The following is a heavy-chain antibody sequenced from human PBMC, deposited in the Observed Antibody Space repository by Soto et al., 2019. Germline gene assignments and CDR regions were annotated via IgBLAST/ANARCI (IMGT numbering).Heavy chain of an antibody. Sequence: GESLKISCKGSGYSFTTYWIGWVRQVPGKGLEWMGIIYPGDSDTKYSPSFQGQVTISADRSTSTAFLQWSSLKASDTAMYYCARSGSGIYERSKYYFYGLDVWGQGTTVTVSS. D-gene: IGHD3-10*01. CDR3: ARSGSGIYERSKYYFYGLDV. V-gene: IGHV5-51*01. CDR1: GYSFTTYW. CDR2: IYPGDSDT. J-gene: IGHJ6*02.